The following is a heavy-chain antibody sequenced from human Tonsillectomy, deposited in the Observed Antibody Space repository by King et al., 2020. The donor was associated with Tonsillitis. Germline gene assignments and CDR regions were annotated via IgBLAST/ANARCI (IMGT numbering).Heavy chain of an antibody. CDR2: IWYEGSSK. V-gene: IGHV3-33*01. CDR3: ARTSDTAAPADY. J-gene: IGHJ4*02. CDR1: GFTFTNYG. D-gene: IGHD5-18*01. Sequence: VQLVESGGGVVQPGRSLRLSCAASGFTFTNYGMHWVRQAPGKGLEWVAIIWYEGSSKYYGDSVKGRFTPSRDNSKNTVYLQMSSLRAEDTAVYYCARTSDTAAPADYWGQGTLVTVSS.